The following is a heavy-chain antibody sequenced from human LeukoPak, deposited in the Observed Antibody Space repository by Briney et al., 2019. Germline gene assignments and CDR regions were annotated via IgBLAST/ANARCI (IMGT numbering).Heavy chain of an antibody. V-gene: IGHV4-61*01. CDR3: ARGFEGYYGSGSYYLFDY. CDR2: IYYSGST. D-gene: IGHD3-10*01. J-gene: IGHJ4*02. Sequence: SETLSLTCTVSGGSISSGSYYWSWIRQPPGKGLEWIGYIYYSGSTNYNPSLKSRVTISVDTSKNQFSLKLSSVTAADTAVYYCARGFEGYYGSGSYYLFDYWGQGTLVTVSS. CDR1: GGSISSGSYY.